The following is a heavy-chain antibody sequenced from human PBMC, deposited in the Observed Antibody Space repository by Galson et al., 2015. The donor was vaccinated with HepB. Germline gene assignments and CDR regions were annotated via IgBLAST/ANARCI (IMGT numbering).Heavy chain of an antibody. J-gene: IGHJ4*02. CDR3: ARAVRNQLLSEY. Sequence: SVKVSCKASGYSFTNYGISWVRQAPGQGLEWMGWMNPKSTNTGYARKFQGRVTMTGDTSMDTAYMELSSLTSGDTAVYYCARAVRNQLLSEYWGQGTLVTVSS. D-gene: IGHD1-26*01. CDR1: GYSFTNYG. CDR2: MNPKSTNT. V-gene: IGHV1-8*01.